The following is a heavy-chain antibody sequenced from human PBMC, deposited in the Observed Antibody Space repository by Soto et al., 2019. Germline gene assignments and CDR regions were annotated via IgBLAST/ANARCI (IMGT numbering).Heavy chain of an antibody. Sequence: ASVKVSCKASGYTFTSYGISWVRQAPGRGLEWMGWISAYNGNTNYAQKLQGRVTMTTDTSTSTAYMELRSLRSDDTAVYYCARETFYVFWRVSHPGVYMDVWGKGTTVTGSS. CDR2: ISAYNGNT. D-gene: IGHD3-3*01. CDR3: ARETFYVFWRVSHPGVYMDV. J-gene: IGHJ6*03. CDR1: GYTFTSYG. V-gene: IGHV1-18*01.